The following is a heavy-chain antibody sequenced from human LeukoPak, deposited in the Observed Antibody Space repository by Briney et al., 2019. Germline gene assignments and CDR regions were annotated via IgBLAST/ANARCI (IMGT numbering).Heavy chain of an antibody. CDR2: INTDGSST. Sequence: GGSLRLSCAASGFTFSSYWMHWVRQAPGKGLVWVSRINTDGSSTSYADSVKGRFTISRDNAKNTLYLQMNSLRAEDTAVYYCARVLRGTRDYYFDYWGQGTLVTVSS. D-gene: IGHD1-7*01. CDR1: GFTFSSYW. J-gene: IGHJ4*02. CDR3: ARVLRGTRDYYFDY. V-gene: IGHV3-74*01.